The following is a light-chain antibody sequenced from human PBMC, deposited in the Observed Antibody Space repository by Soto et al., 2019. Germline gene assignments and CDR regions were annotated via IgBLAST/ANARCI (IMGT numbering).Light chain of an antibody. J-gene: IGKJ4*01. V-gene: IGKV3-15*01. Sequence: EIVMTRSPATLSVSPGERATLSCRASQSVSSSLAWYQQKPGQAPRLLIYGASTRATGIPARFSGSGSGTEFTLTISSLQSEDFAVYYCQQRSNWPTFGGGTKVDI. CDR1: QSVSSS. CDR3: QQRSNWPT. CDR2: GAS.